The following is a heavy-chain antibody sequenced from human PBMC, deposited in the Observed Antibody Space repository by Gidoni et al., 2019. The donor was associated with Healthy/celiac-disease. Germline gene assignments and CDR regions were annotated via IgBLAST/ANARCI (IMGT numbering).Heavy chain of an antibody. V-gene: IGHV1-2*06. D-gene: IGHD2-15*01. Sequence: QVQLVQSGAEVKKPGASVKVSFKASGYTFTGYYMHWVRQAPGQGLVWMGRINPNSGGTNYAQKFQGRVTMTRDTSISTAYMELSRLRSDDTAVYYCARLVVVAATRDYWGQGTLVTVSS. J-gene: IGHJ4*02. CDR1: GYTFTGYY. CDR2: INPNSGGT. CDR3: ARLVVVAATRDY.